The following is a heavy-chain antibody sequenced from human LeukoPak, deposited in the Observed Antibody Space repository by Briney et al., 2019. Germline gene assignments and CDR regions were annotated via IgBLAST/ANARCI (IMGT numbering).Heavy chain of an antibody. D-gene: IGHD6-19*01. V-gene: IGHV1-46*01. CDR3: ASYLSGWPMKY. J-gene: IGHJ4*02. CDR1: GYTFTSYH. CDR2: INPSGGST. Sequence: ASVKVSCKASGYTFTSYHMHWVRQAPGQGLEWMGIINPSGGSTSYAQKFQGRVTMTRDMSTSTVYMELSSLRSEDTAVYYCASYLSGWPMKYWGRGTLVTVSS.